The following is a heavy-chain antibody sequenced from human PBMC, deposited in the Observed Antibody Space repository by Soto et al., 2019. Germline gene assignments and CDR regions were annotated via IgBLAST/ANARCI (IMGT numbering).Heavy chain of an antibody. CDR1: GDPFSSFA. D-gene: IGHD3-16*01. J-gene: IGHJ4*02. CDR3: ARQVQMLWAYFDY. Sequence: QVQLVQSEAEVKKPGSSVKVSCKASGDPFSSFALNWVRQAPGQGLEWMGGILPILGSPNYPQTFQGRVTITADESTSTVYLDLSSLKSEDTAVYYCARQVQMLWAYFDYWGQGTLVTVSS. V-gene: IGHV1-69*01. CDR2: ILPILGSP.